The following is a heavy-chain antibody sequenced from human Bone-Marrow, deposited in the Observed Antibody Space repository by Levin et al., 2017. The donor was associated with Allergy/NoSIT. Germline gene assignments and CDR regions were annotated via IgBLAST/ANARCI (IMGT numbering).Heavy chain of an antibody. CDR2: IIPVFGTT. J-gene: IGHJ5*02. CDR1: GGTFSGYG. D-gene: IGHD6-19*01. V-gene: IGHV1-69*13. CDR3: ARVAVAGFNWFDP. Sequence: ASVKVSCKASGGTFSGYGINWVRQAPGQGLEWMGGIIPVFGTTDYAQKFQDRVTITADVPTSTVYMVLSSLRSEDTAVYFCARVAVAGFNWFDPWGQGTLVTVSS.